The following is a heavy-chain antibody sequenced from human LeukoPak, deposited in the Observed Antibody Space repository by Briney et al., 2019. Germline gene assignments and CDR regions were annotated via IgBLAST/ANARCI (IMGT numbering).Heavy chain of an antibody. J-gene: IGHJ6*03. CDR3: ARIMVRSYYYYYYMDV. V-gene: IGHV4-34*01. CDR2: INHSGST. CDR1: GGSFSGYY. D-gene: IGHD3-10*01. Sequence: PPGTLSLTCAVSGGSFSGYYWSWIRQPPGKGLEWMGEINHSGSTNYNPSLKSRVTISVDTSKNQFSLKLSSVTAADTAVYYCARIMVRSYYYYYYMDVWGKGTTVTVSS.